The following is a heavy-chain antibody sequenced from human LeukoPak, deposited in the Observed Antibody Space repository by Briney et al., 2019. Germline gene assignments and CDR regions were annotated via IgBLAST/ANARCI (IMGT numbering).Heavy chain of an antibody. CDR1: GGSISSGGYS. Sequence: SETLSLTCAVSGGSISSGGYSWSWIRQPPGKGLEWIGYIYHSGSTNYNPSLKSRVTISVDTSKNQFSLKLSSVTAADTAVYYCARRAVNIVVVVAATDRRFDYWGQGTLVTVSS. CDR2: IYHSGST. J-gene: IGHJ4*02. V-gene: IGHV4-30-2*01. CDR3: ARRAVNIVVVVAATDRRFDY. D-gene: IGHD2-15*01.